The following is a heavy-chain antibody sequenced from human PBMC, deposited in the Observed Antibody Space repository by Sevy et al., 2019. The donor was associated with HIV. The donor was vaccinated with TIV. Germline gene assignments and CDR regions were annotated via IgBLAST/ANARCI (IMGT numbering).Heavy chain of an antibody. CDR3: ARHPYGDYVGYFDP. Sequence: SETLSLTCTVSGGSISSSGYYWGWIRQPPGMGLEWLGSIYYSGSTYYTPSLKSRVTISVDTSKNQFSLKMNSVTAADTAVYYCARHPYGDYVGYFDPWGQGTLVTVSS. CDR1: GGSISSSGYY. D-gene: IGHD4-17*01. CDR2: IYYSGST. J-gene: IGHJ5*02. V-gene: IGHV4-39*01.